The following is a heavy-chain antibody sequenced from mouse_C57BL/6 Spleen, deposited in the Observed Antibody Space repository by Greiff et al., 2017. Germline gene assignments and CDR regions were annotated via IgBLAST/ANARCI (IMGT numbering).Heavy chain of an antibody. V-gene: IGHV3-6*01. CDR3: ARARGYDGFDY. CDR1: GYSFTSGYY. CDR2: ISYDGNN. Sequence: DVKLQESGPGLVKPSPSLSLTCSVSGYSFTSGYYWNWIRQFPGNKLEWMGYISYDGNNNYNPSLKNRISITRDTSKNQFFLKLKSVTTEDTATYYCARARGYDGFDYWGQGTTLTVSS. D-gene: IGHD2-3*01. J-gene: IGHJ2*01.